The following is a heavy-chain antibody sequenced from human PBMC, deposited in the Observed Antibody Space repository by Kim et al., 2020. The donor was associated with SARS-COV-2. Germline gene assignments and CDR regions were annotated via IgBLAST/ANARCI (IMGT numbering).Heavy chain of an antibody. D-gene: IGHD3-22*01. V-gene: IGHV4-59*08. CDR2: MYYRGSS. J-gene: IGHJ4*02. CDR1: GASISSYY. CDR3: ARAPGHYDSSAYYSD. Sequence: SETLSLTCTVSGASISSYYWSWIRQSPGKGLEWVGFMYYRGSSNQNPSLKSRLTISIDTSKNQFSLKLSSVTAADTAVYYCARAPGHYDSSAYYSDWGQGTLVTVSS.